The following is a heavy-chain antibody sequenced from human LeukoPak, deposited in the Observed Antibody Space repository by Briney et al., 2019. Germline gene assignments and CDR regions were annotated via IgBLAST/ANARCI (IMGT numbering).Heavy chain of an antibody. J-gene: IGHJ4*02. CDR2: INHSGST. D-gene: IGHD3-16*01. CDR3: ARGHALRAVDY. CDR1: GGSFSGYY. V-gene: IGHV4-34*01. Sequence: SETLSLTCAVYGGSFSGYYWSWIRQPPGKGLEWIGEINHSGSTNYNPSLKSRVTISVDTSKNQFSLKLSSVTAADTAVYYCARGHALRAVDYWGQGTLVTVSS.